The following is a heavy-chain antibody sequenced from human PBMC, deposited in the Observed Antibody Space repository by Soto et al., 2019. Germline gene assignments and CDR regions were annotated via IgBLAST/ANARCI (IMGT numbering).Heavy chain of an antibody. J-gene: IGHJ6*02. Sequence: PSETLSLTCAVSGGSITSNIWWSWVRQPPGKGLEWIGEIYHSGNTNYNPSLKSRVTLSVDKSKSQISLKLTSVTAADTAVYYCARLVMGATAHYYVLDVWGQGTTVTAP. D-gene: IGHD1-26*01. CDR2: IYHSGNT. CDR1: GGSITSNIW. CDR3: ARLVMGATAHYYVLDV. V-gene: IGHV4-4*02.